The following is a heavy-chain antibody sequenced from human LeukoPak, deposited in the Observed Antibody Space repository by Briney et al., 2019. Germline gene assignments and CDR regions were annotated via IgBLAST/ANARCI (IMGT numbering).Heavy chain of an antibody. CDR3: ARHPSGRMWLQQGGWFDP. D-gene: IGHD5-24*01. CDR2: IYYSGST. J-gene: IGHJ5*02. V-gene: IGHV4-38-2*01. CDR1: GFTFTSYG. Sequence: GSLRLSCAASGFTFTSYGMSWVRQAPGKGLEWIGSIYYSGSTYYNPSLKSRVTISVDTSKNQFSLKLSSVTAADTAVYYCARHPSGRMWLQQGGWFDPWGQGTLVTVSP.